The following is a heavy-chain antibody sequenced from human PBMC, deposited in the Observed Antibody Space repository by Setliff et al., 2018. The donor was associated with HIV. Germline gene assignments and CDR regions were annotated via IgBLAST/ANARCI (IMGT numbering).Heavy chain of an antibody. CDR3: ARDVGRWGVDCWPYFYFDL. D-gene: IGHD2-21*02. CDR1: GGFISNHY. V-gene: IGHV4-59*11. J-gene: IGHJ2*01. CDR2: THYSGSS. Sequence: SETLSLTCTISGGFISNHYWNWIRQPPGKGLEWIGSTHYSGSSYYSPSLKSRVTISLDTSKNQFSLKLSSMTAADTAVYYCARDVGRWGVDCWPYFYFDLWGRGNLVTVSS.